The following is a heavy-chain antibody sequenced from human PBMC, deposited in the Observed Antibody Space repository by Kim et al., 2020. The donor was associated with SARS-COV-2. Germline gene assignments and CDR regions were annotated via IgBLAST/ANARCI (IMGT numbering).Heavy chain of an antibody. CDR3: VKDRYCSGNNCYSPFD. CDR2: ISGDGGTT. J-gene: IGHJ4*01. D-gene: IGHD2-21*01. CDR1: GLTLDNYG. V-gene: IGHV3-43*02. Sequence: GGSLRLSCAASGLTLDNYGIHWVRQSPGKGLEWVSLISGDGGTTYYADSVKGRFTISRDYSKNSLYLQMNSLRTEDTALYYCVKDRYCSGNNCYSPFD.